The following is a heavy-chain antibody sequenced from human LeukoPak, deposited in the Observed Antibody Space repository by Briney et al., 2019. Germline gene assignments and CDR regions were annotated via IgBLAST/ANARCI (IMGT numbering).Heavy chain of an antibody. J-gene: IGHJ6*03. CDR3: AREIGGGYSGYDYYYYYMDV. Sequence: ASVKVSCKASGYTFTGYYMHWVRQAPGQGLEWMGWINPNSGGTNYAQKFQGRVTMTRDTSISTAYMELSRLRSDDTAVYYCAREIGGGYSGYDYYYYYMDVWGKGTTVTISS. D-gene: IGHD5-12*01. CDR1: GYTFTGYY. V-gene: IGHV1-2*02. CDR2: INPNSGGT.